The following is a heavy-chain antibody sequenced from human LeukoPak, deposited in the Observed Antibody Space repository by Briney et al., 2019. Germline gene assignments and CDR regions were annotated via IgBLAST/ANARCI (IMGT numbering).Heavy chain of an antibody. V-gene: IGHV3-48*01. Sequence: GGSLRLSCAASGFTFSSYSMNWVRQAPGKGLEWVSYISSSSSTIYYADSVKGRFTISRDNAKNSLYLQMNSLRAEDTAVYYCAHLSGYSDYVFDYWGQGTLVTVSS. CDR3: AHLSGYSDYVFDY. J-gene: IGHJ4*02. CDR1: GFTFSSYS. D-gene: IGHD4-11*01. CDR2: ISSSSSTI.